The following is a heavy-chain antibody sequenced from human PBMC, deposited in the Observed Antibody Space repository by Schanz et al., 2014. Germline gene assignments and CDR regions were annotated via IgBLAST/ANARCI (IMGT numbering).Heavy chain of an antibody. CDR3: AKELNRRGGQTNFYYYYGMDV. CDR2: IRFDGSDK. D-gene: IGHD5-12*01. V-gene: IGHV3-30*02. J-gene: IGHJ6*02. CDR1: GFTFSSYG. Sequence: QVQLVESGGGVVQPGGSLRLSCAASGFTFSSYGMHWVRQAPGKGLEWVTFIRFDGSDKYYADSVKGRFSVSRDNSKNTLYLLLTSLRAEDTAVYYCAKELNRRGGQTNFYYYYGMDVWGQGTTVTVSS.